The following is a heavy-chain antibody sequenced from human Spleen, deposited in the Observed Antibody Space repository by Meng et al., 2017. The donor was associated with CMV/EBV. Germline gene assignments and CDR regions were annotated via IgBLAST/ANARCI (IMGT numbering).Heavy chain of an antibody. CDR1: GFTFSSYW. CDR2: INSDGSST. CDR3: ARDRRYSYGYPDY. Sequence: AASGFTFSSYWMHWVRQAPGKGLVWVSRINSDGSSTSYADSVKGRFTISRDNAKNTLYLQMNSLRAEDTAVYYCARDRRYSYGYPDYWGQGTLVTSPQ. V-gene: IGHV3-74*01. J-gene: IGHJ4*02. D-gene: IGHD5-18*01.